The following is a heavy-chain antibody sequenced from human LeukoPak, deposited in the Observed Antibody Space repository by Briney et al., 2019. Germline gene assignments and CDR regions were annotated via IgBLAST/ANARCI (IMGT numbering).Heavy chain of an antibody. V-gene: IGHV3-73*01. CDR1: GFTFSDSD. Sequence: PGGSLRLSCAASGFTFSDSDIHWVRQASGKGLEWVGRIRNKGNNYATTYAASVKGRFTFSRDDSKNTAYLQMNSLKTEDTAVYYCTRLDYFDSGYDYWGQGTLVTVSS. J-gene: IGHJ4*02. CDR2: IRNKGNNYAT. D-gene: IGHD3-10*01. CDR3: TRLDYFDSGYDY.